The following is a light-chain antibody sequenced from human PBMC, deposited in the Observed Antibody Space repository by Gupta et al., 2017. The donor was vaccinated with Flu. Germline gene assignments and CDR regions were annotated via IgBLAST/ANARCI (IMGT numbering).Light chain of an antibody. CDR3: TSYTGGDIIL. V-gene: IGLV2-8*01. CDR1: SSDVGTYNY. Sequence: SALPQPPSASGSPGQSVTISCTGTSSDVGTYNYVSWYQHHPGKAPKLMIYEVNKRPSGVPDRFSGSKSGNTASLTVSGLQAEDEADYYCTSYTGGDIILFGGGTKLTVL. CDR2: EVN. J-gene: IGLJ2*01.